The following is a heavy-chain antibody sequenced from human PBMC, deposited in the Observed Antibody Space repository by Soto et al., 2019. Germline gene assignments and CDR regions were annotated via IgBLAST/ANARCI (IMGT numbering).Heavy chain of an antibody. J-gene: IGHJ4*02. CDR3: ARALRITIFGVVIIPNFYFDY. V-gene: IGHV4-59*01. CDR1: GGSISSYY. CDR2: IYYSGST. D-gene: IGHD3-3*01. Sequence: SETLSLTCTVSGGSISSYYWSWIRQPPGKGLEWIGYIYYSGSTNYNPSLKSRVTISVDTSKNQFSLKLSSVTAADTAVYYCARALRITIFGVVIIPNFYFDYWGQGTLVTVSS.